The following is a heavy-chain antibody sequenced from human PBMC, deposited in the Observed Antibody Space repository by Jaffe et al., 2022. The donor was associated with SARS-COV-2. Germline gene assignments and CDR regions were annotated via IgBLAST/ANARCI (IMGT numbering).Heavy chain of an antibody. CDR1: GGSISSYY. J-gene: IGHJ6*02. CDR2: IYTSGST. CDR3: ARERIGFGELFRSRRGYYYGMDV. V-gene: IGHV4-4*07. D-gene: IGHD3-10*01. Sequence: QVQLQESGPGLVKPSETLSLTCTVSGGSISSYYWSWIRQPAGKGLEWIGRIYTSGSTNYNPSLKSRVTMSVDTSKNQFSLKLSSVTAADTAVYYCARERIGFGELFRSRRGYYYGMDVWGQGTTVTVSS.